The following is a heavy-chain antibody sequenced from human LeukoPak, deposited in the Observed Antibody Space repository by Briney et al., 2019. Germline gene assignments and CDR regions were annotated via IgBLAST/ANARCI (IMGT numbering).Heavy chain of an antibody. CDR3: ARSRQTSGLFNS. CDR1: GYAITSGGFS. J-gene: IGHJ5*01. CDR2: IYDRGPA. D-gene: IGHD3-10*01. V-gene: IGHV4-30-2*01. Sequence: PSETLSLTCTVSGYAITSGGFSWNWIRQPPGKGLEWIGCIYDRGPAYYNPSLKSRFTISVDRPKNQFFLNVTSLTAADTAVYYCARSRQTSGLFNSWGQGTLVVVSS.